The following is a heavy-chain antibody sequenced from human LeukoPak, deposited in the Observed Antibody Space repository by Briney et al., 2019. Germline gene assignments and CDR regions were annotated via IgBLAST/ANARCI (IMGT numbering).Heavy chain of an antibody. Sequence: PGGSLRLSCAASGFTFSRYSMNWVRQAPGKGLEWVSSISISSNYIYYADSVKGRFTISRDNSKNTLYLQMNSLRAEDTAVYYCAKDLDDSSGYSVDYWGQGTLVTVSS. CDR3: AKDLDDSSGYSVDY. V-gene: IGHV3-21*01. CDR2: ISISSNYI. D-gene: IGHD3-22*01. J-gene: IGHJ4*02. CDR1: GFTFSRYS.